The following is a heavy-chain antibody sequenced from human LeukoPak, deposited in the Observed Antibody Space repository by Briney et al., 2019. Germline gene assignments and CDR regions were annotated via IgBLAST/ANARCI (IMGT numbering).Heavy chain of an antibody. Sequence: GGSLRLSCAASGFTFSSYGMHWVRQAPGKGLEWVAVIWYDGSNKYYADSVKGRFTISRDNSKNTLYLQMNSLRAEDTAVYYCARDHGGSSLGYWGQGTLVTISS. J-gene: IGHJ4*02. CDR3: ARDHGGSSLGY. CDR1: GFTFSSYG. D-gene: IGHD1-26*01. CDR2: IWYDGSNK. V-gene: IGHV3-33*01.